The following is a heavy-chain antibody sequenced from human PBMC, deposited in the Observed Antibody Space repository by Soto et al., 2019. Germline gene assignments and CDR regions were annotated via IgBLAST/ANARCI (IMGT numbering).Heavy chain of an antibody. D-gene: IGHD3-22*01. CDR2: IWYDGSNK. CDR3: AHEVYDSSGYYFGV. J-gene: IGHJ4*02. V-gene: IGHV3-33*06. Sequence: QVQLVESGGGVVQPGRSLRLSCAASGFTFSSYGMHWVRQAPGKGLEWVAVIWYDGSNKYYADSVKGRFTISRDNSKNTLYLQMNSLRAEDTAVYYCAHEVYDSSGYYFGVWGQGTLVTVSS. CDR1: GFTFSSYG.